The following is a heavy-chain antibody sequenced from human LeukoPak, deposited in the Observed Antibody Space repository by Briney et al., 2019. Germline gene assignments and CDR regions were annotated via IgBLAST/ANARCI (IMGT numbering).Heavy chain of an antibody. CDR3: ARGGYYGSGRYYFDS. V-gene: IGHV3-48*03. CDR1: GFTFSTYE. J-gene: IGHJ4*02. D-gene: IGHD3-3*01. Sequence: PGGSLRLSCVASGFTFSTYEMNWVRQAPGKGLEWLSHISTSGTTIYYAKSVKGRFTISRDNAKNTLHLQMNSLRAEDTAVYYCARGGYYGSGRYYFDSWGQGTLVTVSS. CDR2: ISTSGTTI.